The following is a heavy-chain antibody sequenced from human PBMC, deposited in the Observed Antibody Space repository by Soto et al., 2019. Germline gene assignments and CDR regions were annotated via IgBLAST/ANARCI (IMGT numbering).Heavy chain of an antibody. Sequence: ASVKVSCKASGYTFTSYYMHWVRQAPGQGLEWMGIINPSGGSTSYAQKFQGRVTMTRDTSTSTVYMELSSLRSEDTAVYYCARSCSGGSCSHDAFDIWGQGTMVTVS. D-gene: IGHD2-15*01. V-gene: IGHV1-46*03. CDR3: ARSCSGGSCSHDAFDI. CDR1: GYTFTSYY. J-gene: IGHJ3*02. CDR2: INPSGGST.